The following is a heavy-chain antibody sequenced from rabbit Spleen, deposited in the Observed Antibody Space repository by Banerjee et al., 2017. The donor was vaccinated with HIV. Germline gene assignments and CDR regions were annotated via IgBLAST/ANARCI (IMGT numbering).Heavy chain of an antibody. Sequence: QSLEESGGGLVKPGASLTLTCKASGFSFSSNYYMCWVRQAPGKGLEWIACIATGSSGFTYYASWAKGRFTCSKASSTTVTLQMTSLTAADTATYFCARDTGTSFSTYGMDLWGQGTLVTVS. CDR1: GFSFSSNYY. J-gene: IGHJ3*01. CDR2: IATGSSGFT. D-gene: IGHD8-1*01. CDR3: ARDTGTSFSTYGMDL. V-gene: IGHV1S40*01.